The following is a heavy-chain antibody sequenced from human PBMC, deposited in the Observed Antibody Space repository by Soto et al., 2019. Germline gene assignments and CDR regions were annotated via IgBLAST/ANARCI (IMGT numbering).Heavy chain of an antibody. CDR2: IFSSGTT. J-gene: IGHJ6*02. CDR3: ARVPSPFDFYYAMDV. V-gene: IGHV4-30-4*02. D-gene: IGHD3-16*01. Sequence: SETISHTCRVAGDCSGRGKKYWSWIRQAPGKGLEWIGYIFSSGTTYYNPSLKSRLTMSLDTSQNQFSLKLNSVTAADTAVYFCARVPSPFDFYYAMDVWGQGTTVTVSS. CDR1: GDCSGRGKKY.